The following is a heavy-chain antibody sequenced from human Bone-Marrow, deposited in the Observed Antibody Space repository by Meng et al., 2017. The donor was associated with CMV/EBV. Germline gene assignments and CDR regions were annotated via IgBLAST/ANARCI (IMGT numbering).Heavy chain of an antibody. CDR3: ARERYYGMDV. CDR2: INPNSGGT. J-gene: IGHJ6*02. Sequence: SLNLACKASGYTFTGYYMHWVRQAPGQGLEWMGWINPNSGGTNYAQKFQGRVTMTRDTSISTAYMELSRLRSDDTAVYYCARERYYGMDVWGQGTTVTVSS. CDR1: GYTFTGYY. V-gene: IGHV1-2*02.